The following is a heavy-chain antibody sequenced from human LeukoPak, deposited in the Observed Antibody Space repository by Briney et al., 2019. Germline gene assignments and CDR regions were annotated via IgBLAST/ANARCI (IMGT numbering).Heavy chain of an antibody. CDR2: INGGNGNT. J-gene: IGHJ4*02. V-gene: IGHV1-3*01. Sequence: ASVKVSCKPSGYTFTSYAMHWVRQAPGQRLEWMGWINGGNGNTKYSQKFQGRVTITRDTSANTAYMELSSLRSEDTAVYYCARASALDSSPSKDWGQGTLVTVSS. CDR3: ARASALDSSPSKD. D-gene: IGHD3-22*01. CDR1: GYTFTSYA.